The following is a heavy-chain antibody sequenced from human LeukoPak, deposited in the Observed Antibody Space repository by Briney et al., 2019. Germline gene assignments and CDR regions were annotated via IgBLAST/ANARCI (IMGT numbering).Heavy chain of an antibody. Sequence: SETLSLTCTVSGGSISSYYWSWIRQPPGKGLEWIGYIYYSGSTNYNPSLKSRVTISVDTSKNQFSLKLSSVTAADTAVYYCARDRRASSSLDPYYYYGMDVWGQGTTVTVSS. J-gene: IGHJ6*02. CDR3: ARDRRASSSLDPYYYYGMDV. CDR1: GGSISSYY. CDR2: IYYSGST. D-gene: IGHD6-13*01. V-gene: IGHV4-59*01.